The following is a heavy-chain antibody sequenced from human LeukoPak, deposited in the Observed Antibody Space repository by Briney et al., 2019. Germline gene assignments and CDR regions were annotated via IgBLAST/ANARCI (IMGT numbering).Heavy chain of an antibody. Sequence: PGGSLRLSCAASGFTFSSYSMNWVRQAPGKGLEWVSSISSSSSYIYYADSVKGRFTTSRDNAKNSLYLQMNSLRAEDTAVYYCASGAAAGSRSDYWGQGTLVTVSS. D-gene: IGHD6-13*01. J-gene: IGHJ4*02. CDR1: GFTFSSYS. CDR2: ISSSSSYI. CDR3: ASGAAAGSRSDY. V-gene: IGHV3-21*01.